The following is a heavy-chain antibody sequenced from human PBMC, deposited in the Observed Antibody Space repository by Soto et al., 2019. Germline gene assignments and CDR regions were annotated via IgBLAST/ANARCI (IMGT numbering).Heavy chain of an antibody. CDR2: FIPIFRTL. Sequence: QVQLIQSEAEVKKPGSSVRVSCTASGGIFGSHGFSWVRQAPGQRLEWVGGFIPIFRTLTYTEKFQARVRIAEEESTNTVYLDLSSLTSEDTAVYYCVRDRRIYYSDPHDEFVASDYEVWGQGTMVSVSS. CDR3: VRDRRIYYSDPHDEFVASDYEV. CDR1: GGIFGSHG. J-gene: IGHJ3*01. V-gene: IGHV1-69*01. D-gene: IGHD3-22*01.